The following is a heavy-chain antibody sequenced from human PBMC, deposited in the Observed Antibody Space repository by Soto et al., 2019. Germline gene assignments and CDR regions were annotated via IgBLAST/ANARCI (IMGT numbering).Heavy chain of an antibody. D-gene: IGHD3-10*01. CDR3: ARGSRKQYYYGSGSYYYYFDY. Sequence: SETLSLTCAVYGGSFSGYYWSWIRQPPGKGLEWIGEINHSGSTNYNPSLKSRVTISVDTSKNQFSLKLSSVTAADTAVYYCARGSRKQYYYGSGSYYYYFDYWGQGTLVTVSS. J-gene: IGHJ4*02. CDR2: INHSGST. CDR1: GGSFSGYY. V-gene: IGHV4-34*01.